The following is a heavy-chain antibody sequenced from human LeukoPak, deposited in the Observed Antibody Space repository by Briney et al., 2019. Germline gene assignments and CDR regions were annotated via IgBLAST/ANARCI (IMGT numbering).Heavy chain of an antibody. CDR2: ISSTSNTI. CDR3: ARGGLEYGRLFDY. V-gene: IGHV3-48*02. D-gene: IGHD4-17*01. J-gene: IGHJ4*02. CDR1: GFTFSDYA. Sequence: PGGSLRLSCAGSGFTFSDYAINWVRQAPGKGLEWVSYISSTSNTIFYADSVKGRFTISRDNAKNSLYLQMNSLRDEDTAVYYCARGGLEYGRLFDYWGQGTLVTVSS.